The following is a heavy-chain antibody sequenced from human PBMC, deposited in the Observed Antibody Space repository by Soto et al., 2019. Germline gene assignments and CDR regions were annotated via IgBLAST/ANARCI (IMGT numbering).Heavy chain of an antibody. CDR1: GFTFSDYW. D-gene: IGHD3-16*02. V-gene: IGHV3-74*01. CDR3: ARGRSVSLDY. CDR2: ITADGSST. Sequence: GGSLRLSCAASGFTFSDYWMHWVRQVPGKGLVWVSRITADGSSTSHAGSVKGRFTISRDNVKNTLYLQMNSLRAEDTAVYYCARGRSVSLDYWGQGPLVTVSS. J-gene: IGHJ4*02.